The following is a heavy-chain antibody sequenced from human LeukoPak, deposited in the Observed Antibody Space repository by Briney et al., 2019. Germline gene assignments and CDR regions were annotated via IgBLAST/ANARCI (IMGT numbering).Heavy chain of an antibody. D-gene: IGHD6-19*01. Sequence: SETLSLTCTVSGGSISSSSYYWGWIRQPPGKGLEWIGGIYYSGSTYYNPSLKSRVTISVDTSKNQFSLKLSSVTAADTAVYYCAREGLVHSGWSGYWGQGTLVTVSS. V-gene: IGHV4-39*02. CDR1: GGSISSSSYY. CDR3: AREGLVHSGWSGY. CDR2: IYYSGST. J-gene: IGHJ4*02.